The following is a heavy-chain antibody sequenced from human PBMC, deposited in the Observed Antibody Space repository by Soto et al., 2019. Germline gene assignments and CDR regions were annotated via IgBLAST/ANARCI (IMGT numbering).Heavy chain of an antibody. CDR2: IKSKTDGGTT. CDR1: EFTFTYAW. V-gene: IGHV3-15*01. Sequence: EVQLVESGGGLVKPGGSLRLSCAASEFTFTYAWMSWVRQAPGKGLEWVGRIKSKTDGGTTDYAAPVKGRFTISRDDSKSTLYLQMDSLESEDRGVYYCTTDRQALPRWGQGTLVTVSS. J-gene: IGHJ4*02. CDR3: TTDRQALPR.